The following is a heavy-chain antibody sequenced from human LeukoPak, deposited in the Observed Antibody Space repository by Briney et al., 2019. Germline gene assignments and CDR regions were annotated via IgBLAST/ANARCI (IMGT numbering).Heavy chain of an antibody. CDR3: VTGVDIVATIELDY. CDR1: GFTFSSYA. V-gene: IGHV3-30-3*01. D-gene: IGHD5-12*01. J-gene: IGHJ4*02. Sequence: PGRSLRLSCAASGFTFSSYAMHWVRQAPGKGLEWVAVISYDGSNKYYADSVKGRFTISRDKSKNTLYLQMNSLRAEDTAVYYCVTGVDIVATIELDYWGQGTLVTVSS. CDR2: ISYDGSNK.